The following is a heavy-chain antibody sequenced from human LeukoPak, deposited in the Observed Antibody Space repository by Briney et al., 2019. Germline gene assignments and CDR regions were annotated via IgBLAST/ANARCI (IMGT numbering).Heavy chain of an antibody. Sequence: PSETLSLTCTVSGGSISSYYWSWIRQPAGKGLEWIGRIYTSGSTNYNPSLKSRVTMSVDTSKNQFSLKLSSVTAADTAVYYCARDSPHFGLSPYYYYGMDVWGQGTTVTVSS. D-gene: IGHD3/OR15-3a*01. CDR3: ARDSPHFGLSPYYYYGMDV. V-gene: IGHV4-4*07. J-gene: IGHJ6*02. CDR1: GGSISSYY. CDR2: IYTSGST.